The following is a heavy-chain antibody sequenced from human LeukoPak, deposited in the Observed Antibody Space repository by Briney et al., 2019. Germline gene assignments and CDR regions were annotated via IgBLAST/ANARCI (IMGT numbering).Heavy chain of an antibody. CDR3: ARATGCSSTSCHDLNY. CDR1: GYTFTGYY. CDR2: INPNSGGT. Sequence: ASVKVSCKASGYTFTGYYMHWVRQAPGQGLEWMGWINPNSGGTNYARKFQGRVTMTRDTSISTAYMELSRLRSDDTAVYYCARATGCSSTSCHDLNYWGQGTLVTVSS. D-gene: IGHD2-2*01. J-gene: IGHJ4*02. V-gene: IGHV1-2*02.